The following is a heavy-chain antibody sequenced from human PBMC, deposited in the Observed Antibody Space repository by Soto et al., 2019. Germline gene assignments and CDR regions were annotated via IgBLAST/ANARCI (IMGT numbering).Heavy chain of an antibody. D-gene: IGHD3-22*01. CDR1: GFTFSSYS. Sequence: EVQLVESGGGLVQPGGSLRLSCAASGFTFSSYSMNWVRQAPGKGLEWVSYISSSSSTIYYADSVKGRFTISRDNAKNSLYLQMNRLRDEDTAVYYCARDQGYYYDSTFDPHFDYWGQGTLVTVSS. CDR2: ISSSSSTI. CDR3: ARDQGYYYDSTFDPHFDY. V-gene: IGHV3-48*02. J-gene: IGHJ4*02.